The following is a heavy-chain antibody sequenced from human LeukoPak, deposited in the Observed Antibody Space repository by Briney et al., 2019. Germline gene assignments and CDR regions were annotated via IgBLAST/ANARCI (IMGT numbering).Heavy chain of an antibody. CDR3: ARVLLGSWDWFDP. CDR1: KFTFSSYW. D-gene: IGHD3-10*01. J-gene: IGHJ5*02. V-gene: IGHV3-74*01. CDR2: INPDGSTT. Sequence: PGGSLRLSYAASKFTFSSYWMHWVQQAPGKGLVWVSRINPDGSTTNYADSVKGRFTISRDNAKNTLYLQMNSLRAEDTAVYYFARVLLGSWDWFDPWGQGTLVTVSS.